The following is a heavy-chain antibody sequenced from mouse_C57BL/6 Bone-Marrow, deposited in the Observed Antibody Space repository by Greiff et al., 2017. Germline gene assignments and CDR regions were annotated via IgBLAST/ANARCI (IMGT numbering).Heavy chain of an antibody. CDR1: EYEFPSHD. J-gene: IGHJ1*03. CDR3: ARRTTGGYSYWYFDV. D-gene: IGHD2-3*01. V-gene: IGHV5-2*01. Sequence: EVQLVESGGGLVQPGESLKLSCESNEYEFPSHDMSWVRKTPGKRLELVAAINSDGGSTYYPDTMERRFIIARENTKKSLYLQMSRLRSEDTALYYCARRTTGGYSYWYFDVWGTGTTVTVSS. CDR2: INSDGGST.